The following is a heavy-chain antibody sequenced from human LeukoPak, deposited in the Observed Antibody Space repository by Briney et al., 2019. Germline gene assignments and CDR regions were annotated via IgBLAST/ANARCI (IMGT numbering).Heavy chain of an antibody. Sequence: ASVKVSCKASGYTFTNYGINWVRQAPGQGLEWMGWISAYSGNTNYAQKFQGRVTMTIDTSTSTAYMELRSLRSDDTAVYYCARTQDVTFYYYYMDVWGKGTTVTVSS. V-gene: IGHV1-18*01. D-gene: IGHD2-21*02. CDR2: ISAYSGNT. CDR1: GYTFTNYG. J-gene: IGHJ6*03. CDR3: ARTQDVTFYYYYMDV.